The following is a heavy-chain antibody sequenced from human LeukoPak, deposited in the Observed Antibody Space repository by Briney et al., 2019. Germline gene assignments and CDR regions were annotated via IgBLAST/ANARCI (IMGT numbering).Heavy chain of an antibody. CDR3: VREGYYGPGSSPTFYFDP. CDR2: VSFQPNVQ. J-gene: IGHJ4*02. Sequence: PGKSLRLSCVGSGFTFSTYVIHWVRQAPGKGLEWVAVVSFQPNVQYYADSAKGRFTISRDNSRSAVHLEMNSLRPDDTAVYYCVREGYYGPGSSPTFYFDPWGRGTLVTVSS. D-gene: IGHD3-10*01. CDR1: GFTFSTYV. V-gene: IGHV3-30*04.